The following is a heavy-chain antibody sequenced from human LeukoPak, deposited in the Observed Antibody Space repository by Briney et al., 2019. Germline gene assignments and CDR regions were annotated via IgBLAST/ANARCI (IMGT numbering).Heavy chain of an antibody. D-gene: IGHD3-10*01. CDR3: ARCGFGEFFVDY. V-gene: IGHV3-11*04. CDR2: ISSSGSTI. J-gene: IGHJ4*02. Sequence: GGSLRLFCAASGFTFSDYYMSWIRQAPGTGLEWVSYISSSGSTIYFADSVKGRFTISRDNAKNSLYLQMNSLRAEDTAVYYCARCGFGEFFVDYWGQGTLVTVSS. CDR1: GFTFSDYY.